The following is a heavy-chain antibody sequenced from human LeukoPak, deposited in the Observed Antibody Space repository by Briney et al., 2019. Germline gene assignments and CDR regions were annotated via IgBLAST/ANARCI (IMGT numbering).Heavy chain of an antibody. D-gene: IGHD3-22*01. CDR1: GFTFSDYY. CDR3: ARTPRGYYYDSSGCLDY. V-gene: IGHV3-11*01. J-gene: IGHJ4*02. Sequence: GGSLRLSCAASGFTFSDYYMSWIRQAPGKGLEWVSYISSSGSTIYYADSVKGRFTISRDNAKNPLYLQMNSLRAEDTAVYYCARTPRGYYYDSSGCLDYWGQGTLVTVSS. CDR2: ISSSGSTI.